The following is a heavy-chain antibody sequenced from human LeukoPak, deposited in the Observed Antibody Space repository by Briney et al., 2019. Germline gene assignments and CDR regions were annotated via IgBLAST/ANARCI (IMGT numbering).Heavy chain of an antibody. CDR3: ARDRPLYCSSTSCYGGYGMDV. CDR2: IYYSGST. Sequence: PSETLSLTCTVSGGSISSSSYYWGWIRQPPGKGLEWIGSIYYSGSTYYNPSLKSRVTISVDTSKNQFSLKLSSVTAADTAVYYCARDRPLYCSSTSCYGGYGMDVWGQGTTVTVSS. J-gene: IGHJ6*02. D-gene: IGHD2-2*01. V-gene: IGHV4-39*07. CDR1: GGSISSSSYY.